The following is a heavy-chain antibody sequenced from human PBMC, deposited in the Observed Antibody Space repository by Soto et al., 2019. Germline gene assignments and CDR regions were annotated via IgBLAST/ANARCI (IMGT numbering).Heavy chain of an antibody. CDR2: ISGNAATT. D-gene: IGHD2-2*01. CDR3: GRDRFQSASSCNSP. V-gene: IGHV3-23*01. Sequence: EVQLLESGGDLIHPGGSLRLSCAGSGFSFSSYALAWVRQAPGKGLEWVSSISGNAATTSYAESVKGRFAISRDISKSTWYLKMNSLRVEDRAVYSCGRDRFQSASSCNSPWGQGTLVTVSS. CDR1: GFSFSSYA. J-gene: IGHJ5*02.